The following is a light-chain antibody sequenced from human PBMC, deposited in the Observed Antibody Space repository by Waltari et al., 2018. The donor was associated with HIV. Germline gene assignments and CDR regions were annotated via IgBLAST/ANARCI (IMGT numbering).Light chain of an antibody. CDR2: DVT. CDR1: TRDLGGYTH. V-gene: IGLV2-14*01. Sequence: QSALTQPASVSGSPGRSITLSCTGTTRDLGGYTHVSWYQQHPGSAPKLILDDVTTRPSGVSDRFSGSKSGNTASLTISVLLAEDEADYYCSSYASNTYVVFGGGTKLTVL. CDR3: SSYASNTYVV. J-gene: IGLJ2*01.